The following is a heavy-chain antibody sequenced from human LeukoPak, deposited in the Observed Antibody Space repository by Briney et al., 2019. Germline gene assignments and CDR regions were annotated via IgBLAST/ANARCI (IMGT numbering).Heavy chain of an antibody. V-gene: IGHV3-9*01. CDR3: AKSVRTHYYYYGMDV. CDR1: GFTFDDYA. CDR2: ISWNSGSI. J-gene: IGHJ6*02. D-gene: IGHD1-7*01. Sequence: PGGSLRLSCAASGFTFDDYAMHWVRQAPGKGLEWVSGISWNSGSIGYADSVKGRFTISRDNAKNSLYLQMNSLRAEDTALYYCAKSVRTHYYYYGMDVWGQGTTVTVSS.